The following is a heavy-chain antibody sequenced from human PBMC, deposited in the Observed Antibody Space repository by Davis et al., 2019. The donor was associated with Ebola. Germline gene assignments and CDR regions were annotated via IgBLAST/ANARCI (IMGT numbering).Heavy chain of an antibody. D-gene: IGHD2-15*01. Sequence: MPSETLSLTCAVYGGSFSGYYWNWFRQPPGKGLEWIGEINHSGSTNYNPSLKSRVTISVDTSKNQFSLKLSSVTAADTAVYYCARDKRYCSGGTCYYYYGMDVWGQGTTVTVSS. V-gene: IGHV4-34*01. CDR3: ARDKRYCSGGTCYYYYGMDV. CDR2: INHSGST. CDR1: GGSFSGYY. J-gene: IGHJ6*02.